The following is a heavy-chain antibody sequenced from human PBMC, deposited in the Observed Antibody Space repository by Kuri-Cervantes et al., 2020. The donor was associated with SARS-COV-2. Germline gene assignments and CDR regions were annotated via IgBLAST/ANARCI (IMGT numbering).Heavy chain of an antibody. J-gene: IGHJ2*01. CDR2: ISSSGSTI. CDR1: GFTFSDYY. CDR3: ARDRPWQGYFDL. Sequence: GESLKISCAASGFTFSDYYMSWIRQAPGKGLEWVSYISSSGSTIYYADSVKGRFTISRDNAKNSLYLQMNSLRAEDTAVYYCARDRPWQGYFDLWGRGTLVTVSS. V-gene: IGHV3-11*04.